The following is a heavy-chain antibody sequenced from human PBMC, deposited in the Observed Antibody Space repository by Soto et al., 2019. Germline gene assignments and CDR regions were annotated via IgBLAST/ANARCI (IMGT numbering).Heavy chain of an antibody. Sequence: GGSLRLSCAASVFTFSSNYMSWVRQAPGKGPEWVSVIYSGGSTYYADSVKGRFTISRDNSKNTLYLQMNSLRAEDTAVYYCAREPRSGPGYFDYWGQGTLVTVSS. CDR2: IYSGGST. CDR3: AREPRSGPGYFDY. CDR1: VFTFSSNY. D-gene: IGHD1-26*01. V-gene: IGHV3-53*01. J-gene: IGHJ4*02.